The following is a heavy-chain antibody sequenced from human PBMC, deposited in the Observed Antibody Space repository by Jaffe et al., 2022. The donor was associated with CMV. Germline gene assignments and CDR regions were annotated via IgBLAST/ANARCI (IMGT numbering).Heavy chain of an antibody. V-gene: IGHV3-49*04. J-gene: IGHJ4*02. CDR1: GFTFGDYA. Sequence: EVQLVESGGGLVQPGRSLRLSCTASGFTFGDYAMSWVRQAPGKGLEWVGFIRSKAYGGTTEYAASVKGRFTISRDDSKSIAYLQMNSLKTEDTAVYYCTRVSYSYGYVEFDYWGQGTLVTVSS. D-gene: IGHD5-18*01. CDR2: IRSKAYGGTT. CDR3: TRVSYSYGYVEFDY.